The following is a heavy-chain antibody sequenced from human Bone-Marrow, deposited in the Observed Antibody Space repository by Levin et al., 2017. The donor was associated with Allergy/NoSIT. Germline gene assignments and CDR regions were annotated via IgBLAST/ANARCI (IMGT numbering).Heavy chain of an antibody. V-gene: IGHV3-23*01. J-gene: IGHJ4*02. CDR2: LTGSDGRT. CDR3: AKVAVSIAAEFDY. CDR1: GFTFSSYA. Sequence: GGSLRLSCVASGFTFSSYAMAWVRQAPGKGLEWVSTLTGSDGRTFSADSVKGRFTISRDNSKNMVFLQMNTLRADDTAIYYCAKVAVSIAAEFDYWGQGTLVTVSS. D-gene: IGHD6-25*01.